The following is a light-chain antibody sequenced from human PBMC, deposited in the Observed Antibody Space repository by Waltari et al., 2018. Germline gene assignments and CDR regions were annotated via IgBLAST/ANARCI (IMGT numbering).Light chain of an antibody. J-gene: IGLJ3*02. Sequence: QSALTQPPSASGSPGQSVTISCTGTSSDVGGYSYVSWYQQYPCRAPKLIIYEVTKRPSGVPDRFSGSKSGNTASLTVSGLQAEDEADYYCSSYAGSNMVVFGGGTKLTVL. CDR3: SSYAGSNMVV. V-gene: IGLV2-8*01. CDR1: SSDVGGYSY. CDR2: EVT.